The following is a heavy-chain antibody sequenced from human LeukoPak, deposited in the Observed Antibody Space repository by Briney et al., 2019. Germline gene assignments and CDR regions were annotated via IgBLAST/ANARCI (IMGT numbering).Heavy chain of an antibody. CDR2: IYYSGSI. V-gene: IGHV4-59*01. CDR1: GGSISGYY. J-gene: IGHJ3*02. D-gene: IGHD1/OR15-1a*01. CDR3: ARNTLGHYDAFDI. Sequence: SETLSLTCTVSGGSISGYYWSWIRQPPGKGLEWIGYIYYSGSINYNSSLKSRVTISVDTSRNQFSLKLSSMTAADTAVYYCARNTLGHYDAFDIWGQGTMVTVSS.